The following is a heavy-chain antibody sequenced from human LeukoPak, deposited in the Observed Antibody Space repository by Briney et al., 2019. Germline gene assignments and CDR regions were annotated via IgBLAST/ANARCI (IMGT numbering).Heavy chain of an antibody. D-gene: IGHD4-17*01. Sequence: SETLSLTCTVSGDSISSPSYFWTWIRQPPGKGLEWIGYIYYSGSTKYSPSLRSRITISLDKSKNQFSLNLSSVTAADTAVYYCASRYGDYVRGWFDPWGQGTLVTVSS. CDR2: IYYSGST. V-gene: IGHV4-61*01. CDR1: GDSISSPSYF. CDR3: ASRYGDYVRGWFDP. J-gene: IGHJ5*02.